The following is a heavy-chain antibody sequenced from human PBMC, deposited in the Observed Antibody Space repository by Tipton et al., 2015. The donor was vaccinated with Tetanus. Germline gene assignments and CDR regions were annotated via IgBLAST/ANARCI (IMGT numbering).Heavy chain of an antibody. CDR3: ARGIGSGGYYPFDY. CDR1: GFTFDDYT. V-gene: IGHV3-23*01. CDR2: ISGSGGTT. J-gene: IGHJ4*02. Sequence: SLRLSCAASGFTFDDYTMHWVRQAPGKGLEWASGISGSGGTTYHADSVKGRFTVSRDNSKNTLFLEMNSLRVEDTAVYYCARGIGSGGYYPFDYWGQGTLVTVSS. D-gene: IGHD3-22*01.